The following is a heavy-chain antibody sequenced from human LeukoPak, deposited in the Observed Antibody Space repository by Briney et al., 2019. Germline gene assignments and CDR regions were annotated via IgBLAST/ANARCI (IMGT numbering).Heavy chain of an antibody. CDR2: INHSGST. V-gene: IGHV4-34*01. CDR3: ARTATYYDFWSGYYVFRELGY. J-gene: IGHJ4*02. Sequence: SETLSLTCAVYGGSFSGYYWSWIRQPPGKGLEWIGEINHSGSTNYNPSLKSRVTISVDTSKNQFSLKLSSVTAAGTAVYYCARTATYYDFWSGYYVFRELGYWGQGTLVTVSS. CDR1: GGSFSGYY. D-gene: IGHD3-3*01.